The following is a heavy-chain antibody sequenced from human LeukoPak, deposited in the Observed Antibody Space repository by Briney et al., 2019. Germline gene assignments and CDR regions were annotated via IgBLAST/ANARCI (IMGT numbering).Heavy chain of an antibody. CDR2: IIPIFGTA. V-gene: IGHV1-69*13. Sequence: GASVQVSCKASGGTFSSYAISWVRQAPGQGLEWMGGIIPIFGTANYAQKFQGRVTITADESTSAAYMELSSLRSEDTAVYYCAREQARYYYDSSGPPLRYFDYWGQGTLVTVSS. D-gene: IGHD3-22*01. J-gene: IGHJ4*02. CDR1: GGTFSSYA. CDR3: AREQARYYYDSSGPPLRYFDY.